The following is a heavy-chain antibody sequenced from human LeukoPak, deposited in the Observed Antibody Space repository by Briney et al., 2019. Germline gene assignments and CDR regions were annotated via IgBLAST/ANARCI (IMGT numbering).Heavy chain of an antibody. CDR2: IYYSGGT. D-gene: IGHD6-13*01. CDR1: GGSISSSSYY. CDR3: ARQSYSSSWDFDY. V-gene: IGHV4-39*01. J-gene: IGHJ4*02. Sequence: SETLSLTCTVSGGSISSSSYYWGWIRQPAGKGLEWIGSIYYSGGTYYNPSLKSRVTISVDTSKNQFSLKLSSVTAADTAVYYCARQSYSSSWDFDYWGQGTLVTVSS.